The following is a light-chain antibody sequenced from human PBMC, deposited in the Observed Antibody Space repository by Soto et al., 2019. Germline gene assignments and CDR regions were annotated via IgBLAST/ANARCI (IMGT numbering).Light chain of an antibody. J-gene: IGKJ2*01. V-gene: IGKV1-9*01. CDR2: GAS. CDR1: QDITNF. CDR3: QHLNSYPPYT. Sequence: DIQLTQSPSFLSAAVGDRVTITCRASQDITNFLAWYQQKPGKAPELLIYGASTLHSGVPARFSGSGSGTEFTLTISSLQPEDFATYHCQHLNSYPPYTFGQGTKVDIK.